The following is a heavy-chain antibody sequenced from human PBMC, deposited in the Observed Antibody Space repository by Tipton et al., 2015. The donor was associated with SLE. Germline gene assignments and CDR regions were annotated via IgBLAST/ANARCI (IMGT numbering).Heavy chain of an antibody. CDR3: AKDYNHDNADYN. CDR2: IDHFGNT. J-gene: IGHJ4*02. CDR1: GGSFSGYS. V-gene: IGHV4-34*01. Sequence: AVYGGSFSGYSWSWIRQPPGKGLEWIGEIDHFGNTNYNPSLKSRVTVSVDTSKNQFSLKLSSVTAADTAVYYCAKDYNHDNADYNWGQGTLVIVSS. D-gene: IGHD4-17*01.